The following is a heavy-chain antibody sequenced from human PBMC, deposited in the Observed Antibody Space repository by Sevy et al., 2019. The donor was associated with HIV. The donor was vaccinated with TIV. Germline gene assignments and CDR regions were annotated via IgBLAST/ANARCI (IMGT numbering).Heavy chain of an antibody. CDR3: AREGGVATTGDRDAFDI. CDR1: GDTFSTYG. CDR2: IIPSFGTP. Sequence: ASVKVSCKASGDTFSTYGLSWVRQAPGQGLEWMGGIIPSFGTPNYAQKFQGRVTITADESASTAYMELSSLRSEDTALYYCAREGGVATTGDRDAFDIWGHGTLVTVSS. V-gene: IGHV1-69*13. D-gene: IGHD7-27*01. J-gene: IGHJ3*02.